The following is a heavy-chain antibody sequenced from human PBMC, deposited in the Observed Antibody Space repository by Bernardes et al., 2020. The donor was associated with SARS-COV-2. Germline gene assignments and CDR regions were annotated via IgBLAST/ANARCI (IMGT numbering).Heavy chain of an antibody. D-gene: IGHD3-10*01. Sequence: SETLSLTCAVYGGSFSGYYWSWIRQPPGKGLEWIGEINHSGSTNYNPSLKSRVTISVDTSKNQFSLKLSSVTAADTAVYYCARGRRHPDYYGSGSYYNYWGQGTLVTVSS. CDR3: ARGRRHPDYYGSGSYYNY. CDR1: GGSFSGYY. J-gene: IGHJ4*02. V-gene: IGHV4-34*01. CDR2: INHSGST.